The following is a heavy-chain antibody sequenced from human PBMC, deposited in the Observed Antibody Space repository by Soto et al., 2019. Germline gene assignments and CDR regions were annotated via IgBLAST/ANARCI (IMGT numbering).Heavy chain of an antibody. Sequence: SETLSLTCSVSGDSISNSRFYWAWTRQPPGEGLEWIGSIYHTGNAYYNPSLKSRVTIFVDTSKNQFSLKLTSVTAADTALYYCARDYFDSSDYTTNWFDPWGQGTLVTISS. CDR2: IYHTGNA. CDR3: ARDYFDSSDYTTNWFDP. D-gene: IGHD3-22*01. J-gene: IGHJ5*02. CDR1: GDSISNSRFY. V-gene: IGHV4-39*01.